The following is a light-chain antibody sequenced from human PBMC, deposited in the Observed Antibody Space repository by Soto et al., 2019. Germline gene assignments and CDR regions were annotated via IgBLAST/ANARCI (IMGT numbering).Light chain of an antibody. CDR1: SSDVGGYNY. J-gene: IGLJ1*01. CDR2: EVS. CDR3: SSYTSDWGV. Sequence: SVLTQPASVSGSPGQSITISCTGTSSDVGGYNYVSWYQQHPGKAPKLMIYEVSNRPSGVSNRFSGSKSGNTASLTISGLQAEDEADYYCSSYTSDWGVFGTGTKVTVL. V-gene: IGLV2-14*01.